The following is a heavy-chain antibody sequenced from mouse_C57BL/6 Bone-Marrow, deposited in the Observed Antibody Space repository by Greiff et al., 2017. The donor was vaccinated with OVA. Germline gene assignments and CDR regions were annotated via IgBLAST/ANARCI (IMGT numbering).Heavy chain of an antibody. CDR2: IDPSDSYT. Sequence: QVQLQQPGAELVKPGASVKLSCKASGYTFTSYWMQWVKQRPGQGLEWIGEIDPSDSYTTYNQKFKGKATLTVDTSSSTAYMQLSSLTSEDSAVYYCARDDYVDYAMDYWGQGTSVTVSS. CDR1: GYTFTSYW. D-gene: IGHD2-4*01. V-gene: IGHV1-50*01. J-gene: IGHJ4*01. CDR3: ARDDYVDYAMDY.